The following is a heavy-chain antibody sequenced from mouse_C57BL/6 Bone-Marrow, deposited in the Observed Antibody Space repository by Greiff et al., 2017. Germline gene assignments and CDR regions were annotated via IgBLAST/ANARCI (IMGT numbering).Heavy chain of an antibody. CDR3: AGGVYYFDC. Sequence: QVQLQQPGAELVMPGASVKLSCKASGYTFTSYWMHWVKQRPGQGLEWIGEIDPSDSYTNYNQKFKGKSTLTVDKSSSTAYMQLSSLTSEDSAVYYCAGGVYYFDCWGQGTTLTVSS. CDR1: GYTFTSYW. CDR2: IDPSDSYT. J-gene: IGHJ2*01. V-gene: IGHV1-69*01.